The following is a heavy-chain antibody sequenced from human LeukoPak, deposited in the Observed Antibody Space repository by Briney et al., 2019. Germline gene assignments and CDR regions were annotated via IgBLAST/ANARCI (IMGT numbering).Heavy chain of an antibody. V-gene: IGHV4-59*01. J-gene: IGHJ4*02. D-gene: IGHD3-22*01. CDR2: IYYTGST. CDR3: ARDTRHYYDSSGYQYYFDY. CDR1: GGSINGYY. Sequence: PSETLSLTCTVSGGSINGYYWSWIRQSPGKGLESLGYIYYTGSTNYNPSLKSRVTMSVDTSRNQFFLRLSSVTAADTAVYYCARDTRHYYDSSGYQYYFDYWGQGTLVTVSS.